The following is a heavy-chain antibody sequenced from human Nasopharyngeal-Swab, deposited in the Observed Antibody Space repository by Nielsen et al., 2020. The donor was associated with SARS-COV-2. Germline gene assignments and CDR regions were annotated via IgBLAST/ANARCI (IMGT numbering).Heavy chain of an antibody. Sequence: SETLSLTCSVSGDSIISYYWSWIRQPPGKGLEWIGYMYYSGSTSHNPSLKSRVTISVDTSKNQISPKLTSVTAADTAVYYCARPGGSGDPYWYFDLWGRGTLVTVSS. CDR1: GDSIISYY. V-gene: IGHV4-59*01. D-gene: IGHD3-16*01. CDR2: MYYSGST. J-gene: IGHJ2*01. CDR3: ARPGGSGDPYWYFDL.